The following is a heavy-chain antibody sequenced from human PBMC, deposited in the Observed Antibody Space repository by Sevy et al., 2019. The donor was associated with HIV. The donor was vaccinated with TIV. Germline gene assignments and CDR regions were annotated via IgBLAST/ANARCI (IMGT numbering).Heavy chain of an antibody. CDR1: GGSISSYY. D-gene: IGHD1-26*01. CDR3: ARDSPRFSSVGWFDP. V-gene: IGHV4-59*01. J-gene: IGHJ5*02. CDR2: SYYSGST. Sequence: PSETLSLTCTVSGGSISSYYCSWIRQPAGKALEGIGYSYYSGSTNYNPSLKSRVTISVDTSKNQCSLKLSSVTAADTAVYYCARDSPRFSSVGWFDPWGQGTLVTISS.